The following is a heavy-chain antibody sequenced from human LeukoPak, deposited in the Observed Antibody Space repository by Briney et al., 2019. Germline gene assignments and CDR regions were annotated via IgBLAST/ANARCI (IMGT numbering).Heavy chain of an antibody. Sequence: PSETLSLTCTVSGGSISSSSYYWGWIRQPPGKGLEWIGRIYTSGSTNYNPSLKSRVTISVDTSKNQFSLKLSSVTAADTAVYYCARNLKVTRSGSGNYMDVWGKGTTVTISS. V-gene: IGHV4-61*02. CDR1: GGSISSSSYY. J-gene: IGHJ6*03. CDR2: IYTSGST. D-gene: IGHD4-23*01. CDR3: ARNLKVTRSGSGNYMDV.